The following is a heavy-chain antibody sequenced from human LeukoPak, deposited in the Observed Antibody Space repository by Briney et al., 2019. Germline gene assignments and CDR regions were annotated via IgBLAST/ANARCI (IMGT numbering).Heavy chain of an antibody. Sequence: SETLSLTCTVSGGSISSSSYYWGWIRQPPGKELEWIGSIYYSGSTYYNPSLKSRVTISVDTSKNQFSLKLSSVTAADTAVYYCARSGYCSSTSCYKGDAFDIWGQGTMVTVSS. CDR3: ARSGYCSSTSCYKGDAFDI. D-gene: IGHD2-2*02. V-gene: IGHV4-39*07. CDR2: IYYSGST. J-gene: IGHJ3*02. CDR1: GGSISSSSYY.